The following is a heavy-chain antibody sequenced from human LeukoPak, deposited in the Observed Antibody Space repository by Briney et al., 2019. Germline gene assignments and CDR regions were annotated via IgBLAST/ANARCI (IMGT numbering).Heavy chain of an antibody. J-gene: IGHJ6*03. V-gene: IGHV3-9*03. Sequence: GRSLRLSCAASGFTFDDYAMHWVRQAPGKGLEWVSGISWNSGSIGYADSVKGRFTISRDNAKNSLYLQMNSLRAEDMALYYCAKDLRAYYYYYYMDVWGKGTTVTVSS. CDR2: ISWNSGSI. CDR1: GFTFDDYA. D-gene: IGHD3-16*01. CDR3: AKDLRAYYYYYYMDV.